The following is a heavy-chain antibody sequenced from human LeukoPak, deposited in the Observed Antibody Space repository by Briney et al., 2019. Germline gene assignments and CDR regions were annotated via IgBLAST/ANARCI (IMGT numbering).Heavy chain of an antibody. J-gene: IGHJ4*02. CDR2: TNTDGSST. Sequence: GGSLRLSCEASGFTFSHYWMHWVRQAPRKGLVWVSRTNTDGSSTSYEDSVKGRFTISRDNAKNTMYLRMNSLRAEDTAMYYCVPTDSSGLDWGQGTLVTVSS. CDR1: GFTFSHYW. V-gene: IGHV3-74*01. CDR3: VPTDSSGLD. D-gene: IGHD3-22*01.